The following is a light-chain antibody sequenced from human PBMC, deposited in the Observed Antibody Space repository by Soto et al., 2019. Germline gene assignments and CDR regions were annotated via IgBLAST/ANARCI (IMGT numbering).Light chain of an antibody. Sequence: DIQMTQSPSSLSASVGDRVNITCRASQSISSYLNWYQQKPGKAPKLLVYAASRLQSGVPSRFSGTGSGTDFTLTISSLQPEYFATYYCQQSFRTQFTFGPGNKLDIK. V-gene: IGKV1-39*01. CDR1: QSISSY. CDR2: AAS. CDR3: QQSFRTQFT. J-gene: IGKJ3*01.